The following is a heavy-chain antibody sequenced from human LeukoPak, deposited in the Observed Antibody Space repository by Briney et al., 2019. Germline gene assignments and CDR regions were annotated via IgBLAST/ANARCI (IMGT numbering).Heavy chain of an antibody. V-gene: IGHV3-23*01. CDR3: AKDRESEH. CDR1: GFTFSTYA. J-gene: IGHJ4*02. Sequence: PGGSLRLSCATSGFTFSTYAISWVRQAPGKGLEWVSGISGSGDSTYYADSVEGRFTISRDNSKNTLYLQMNSLRAEDTAVYYCAKDRESEHWGQGTLVTVSS. CDR2: ISGSGDST.